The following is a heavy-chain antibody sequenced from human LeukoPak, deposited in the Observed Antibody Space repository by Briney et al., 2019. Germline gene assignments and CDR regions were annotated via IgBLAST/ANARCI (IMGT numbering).Heavy chain of an antibody. J-gene: IGHJ4*02. CDR3: AKWGYYFDSSAYVAPTDDS. CDR2: ITYSGRT. V-gene: IGHV4-59*01. CDR1: GGSISTYY. Sequence: PSETLSLTCTVSGGSISTYYWTWIRQPPGKGLEWIGYITYSGRTDYNPPLKSRVAISIDTSNNQFSLTLSSVTAADTAVYYCAKWGYYFDSSAYVAPTDDSWGQGILVTVSS. D-gene: IGHD3-22*01.